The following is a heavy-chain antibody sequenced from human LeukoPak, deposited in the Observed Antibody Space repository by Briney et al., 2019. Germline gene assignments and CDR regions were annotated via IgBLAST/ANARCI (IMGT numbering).Heavy chain of an antibody. CDR2: IYYSGST. J-gene: IGHJ5*02. Sequence: SQTLSLTCTVSGGSISSGDYYWSWIRQPPGKGLEWIGYIYYSGSTYYNPSLKSRVTISVDTSKNQFSLKLSSVTAAGTAVYYCARLTVTTHNNWFDPWGQGTLVTVSS. CDR1: GGSISSGDYY. D-gene: IGHD4-17*01. V-gene: IGHV4-30-4*08. CDR3: ARLTVTTHNNWFDP.